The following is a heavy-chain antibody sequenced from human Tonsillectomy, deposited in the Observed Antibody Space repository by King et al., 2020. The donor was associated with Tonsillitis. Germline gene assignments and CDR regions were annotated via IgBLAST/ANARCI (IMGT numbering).Heavy chain of an antibody. Sequence: VQLVESGGGLVQPGGSLRLSCAASGFNVSNNYMSWVRQAPGKGLEWVSVIYSGGGTYHADSVKGRFTISRDNSENTLSLQMNSLRAEDTAVYYCARDPGWAYREVDWGQGTLVTVSS. CDR3: ARDPGWAYREVD. J-gene: IGHJ4*02. V-gene: IGHV3-66*01. CDR2: IYSGGGT. CDR1: GFNVSNNY. D-gene: IGHD6-19*01.